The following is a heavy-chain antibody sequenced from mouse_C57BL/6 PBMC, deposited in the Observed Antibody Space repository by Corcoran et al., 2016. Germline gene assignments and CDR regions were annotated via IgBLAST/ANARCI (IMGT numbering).Heavy chain of an antibody. Sequence: QIQLVQSGPELKKPGETVKISCKASGYTFTTYGMSWVKQAPGKGLKWMGWINTYSGVPTYADDFKGRFAFSLETSASTAYLQINNLKKEDTATYFCARGNYYGSRSDWYFDVWGTGTTVTVSS. CDR3: ARGNYYGSRSDWYFDV. J-gene: IGHJ1*03. CDR1: GYTFTTYG. CDR2: INTYSGVP. V-gene: IGHV9-3*01. D-gene: IGHD1-1*01.